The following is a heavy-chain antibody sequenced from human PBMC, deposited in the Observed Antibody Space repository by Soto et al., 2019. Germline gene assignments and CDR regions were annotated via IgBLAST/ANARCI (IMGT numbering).Heavy chain of an antibody. J-gene: IGHJ6*02. Sequence: GGSLRLSCAASGFTFSSYGMHWVRQAPGKGLEWVAVIWYDGSNKYYADSVKGRFTISRDNSKNTLYLQMNSLRAEDTAVYYCARESAAAAPYGMDVWGQGTTVTSP. CDR2: IWYDGSNK. D-gene: IGHD6-13*01. V-gene: IGHV3-33*01. CDR1: GFTFSSYG. CDR3: ARESAAAAPYGMDV.